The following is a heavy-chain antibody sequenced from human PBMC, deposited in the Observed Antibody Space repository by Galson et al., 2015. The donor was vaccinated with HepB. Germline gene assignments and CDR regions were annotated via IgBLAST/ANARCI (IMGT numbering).Heavy chain of an antibody. J-gene: IGHJ6*04. V-gene: IGHV1-3*01. D-gene: IGHD2-15*01. Sequence: SVKVSCKASGYTFTSYAMHWVRQAPGQRREWMGWINAGSGNTKYSEKFQGRVTNTRDTSASTAYMELSSLRSEDTALYYCARPGPTTTTWTSGPQVKMATLGPLLSATACDVWGKGTTVTVSS. CDR3: ARPGPTTTTWTSGPQVKMATLGPLLSATACDV. CDR1: GYTFTSYA. CDR2: INAGSGNT.